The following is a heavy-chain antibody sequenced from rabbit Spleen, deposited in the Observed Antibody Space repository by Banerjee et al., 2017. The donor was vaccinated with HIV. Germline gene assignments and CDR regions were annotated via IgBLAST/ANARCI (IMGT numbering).Heavy chain of an antibody. D-gene: IGHD1-1*01. CDR1: GFSFSDTYY. CDR3: ARDLIGIIGWNFYL. Sequence: QEQLEESGGDLDKPGASLTLTCTASGFSFSDTYYMCWVSQAPGKGLEWIACIGAGSSTTTYYASWAKGRFTISKISSTTVTLQMTSLTAADTATYFCARDLIGIIGWNFYLWGPGTLVTVS. CDR2: IGAGSSTTT. J-gene: IGHJ4*01. V-gene: IGHV1S45*01.